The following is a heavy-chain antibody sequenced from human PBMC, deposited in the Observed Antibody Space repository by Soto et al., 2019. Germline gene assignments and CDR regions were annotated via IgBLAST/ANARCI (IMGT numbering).Heavy chain of an antibody. Sequence: SQTLSLTCAISGDSVSSNSAAWNWIRQSPSRGLEWLGRTYYRSKWYNDYAVSLKSRIIINADTSKNHFSLHLNSMTPEDTAVYYCARGRLWANDFDYWGQGTPVTVSS. J-gene: IGHJ4*02. CDR2: TYYRSKWYN. V-gene: IGHV6-1*01. CDR1: GDSVSSNSAA. D-gene: IGHD2-21*01. CDR3: ARGRLWANDFDY.